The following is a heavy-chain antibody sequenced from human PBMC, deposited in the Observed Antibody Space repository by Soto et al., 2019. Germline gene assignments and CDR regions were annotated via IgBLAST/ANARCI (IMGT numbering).Heavy chain of an antibody. CDR3: AREGGGDPGYHYYYYAMEV. CDR1: VFSFNNYE. Sequence: VGSLRLSCASSVFSFNNYEMNCVRHSPGKWLEWVSYINTFATTIYYADSVKGRFTISRDNAKNSLYLQMRSLRAEDTAIYYCAREGGGDPGYHYYYYAMEVWGQRTTVSVSS. CDR2: INTFATTI. J-gene: IGHJ6*01. D-gene: IGHD2-21*01. V-gene: IGHV3-48*03.